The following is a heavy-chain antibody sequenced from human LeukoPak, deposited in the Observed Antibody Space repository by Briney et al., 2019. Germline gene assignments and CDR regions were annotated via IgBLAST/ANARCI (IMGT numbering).Heavy chain of an antibody. Sequence: ASVKVSCKASGFTFTDYYIHWVRQAPGQGLEWMGYINPHSGVRSSPQKFQGRVTMTPDTSISAVYMELSSLTSDDTAIYYCVREGYDLLSKNFDYWGQGTLVTVSS. CDR3: VREGYDLLSKNFDY. D-gene: IGHD3-3*01. J-gene: IGHJ4*02. V-gene: IGHV1-2*02. CDR2: INPHSGVR. CDR1: GFTFTDYY.